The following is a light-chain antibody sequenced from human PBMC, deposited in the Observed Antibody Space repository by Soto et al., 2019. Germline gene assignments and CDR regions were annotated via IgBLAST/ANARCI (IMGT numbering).Light chain of an antibody. CDR2: GAS. CDR1: QSVSSSY. Sequence: EIVLTQSPGTLSLSPGERATLSCRASQSVSSSYFAWYQQKPGQAPRLFIYGASSRATGIPDRFSGSGSGTDFTLTISRLEPEDFAVYYCQHYRSAPFTFGPGTKVDIK. CDR3: QHYRSAPFT. V-gene: IGKV3-20*01. J-gene: IGKJ3*01.